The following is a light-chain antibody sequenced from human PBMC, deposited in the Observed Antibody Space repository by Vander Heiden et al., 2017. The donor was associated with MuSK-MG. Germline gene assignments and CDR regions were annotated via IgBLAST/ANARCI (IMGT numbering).Light chain of an antibody. CDR3: NSGDSSGKQLV. Sequence: SSELTQDPAVSGALGQTVRITCQGDSLRSYYASWYQQKPGQAPVLVIYGKNNRPSGIPDRFSGYSSGNTASLNINGAQAEDEADYYCNSGDSSGKQLVFGGGTKLTVL. CDR1: SLRSYY. V-gene: IGLV3-19*01. J-gene: IGLJ2*01. CDR2: GKN.